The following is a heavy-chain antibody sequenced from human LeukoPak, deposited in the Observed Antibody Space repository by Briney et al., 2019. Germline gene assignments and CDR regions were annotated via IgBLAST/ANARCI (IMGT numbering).Heavy chain of an antibody. CDR2: IYYSGST. CDR3: ARVGCSSTSCPNWFDP. Sequence: SETLSLTCTVSGGSVTSGSYYWSWIRQPPGKGLEWIGYIYYSGSTNYNPSLKSRVTISVDTSKDQFSLKLTSVTAADTAVYYCARVGCSSTSCPNWFDPWGQGTLVTVSS. D-gene: IGHD2-2*01. CDR1: GGSVTSGSYY. V-gene: IGHV4-61*01. J-gene: IGHJ5*02.